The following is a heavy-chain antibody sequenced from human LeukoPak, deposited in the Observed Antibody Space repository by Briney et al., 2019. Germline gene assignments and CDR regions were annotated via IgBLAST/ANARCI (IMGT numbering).Heavy chain of an antibody. Sequence: GGSLRLSCAASGFTFSNYAMSWVRQAPGKGLEWVSAISGSGGSTYYADSVKGRFTISRDNSKNTLYLQMNSLRAEDTAVYYCAKFGPPEYYDFWSGYPYWGQGTLVTVSS. CDR2: ISGSGGST. J-gene: IGHJ4*02. CDR1: GFTFSNYA. D-gene: IGHD3-3*01. CDR3: AKFGPPEYYDFWSGYPY. V-gene: IGHV3-23*01.